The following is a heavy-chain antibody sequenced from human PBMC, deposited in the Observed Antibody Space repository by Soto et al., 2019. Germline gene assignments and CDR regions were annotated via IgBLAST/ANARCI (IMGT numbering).Heavy chain of an antibody. Sequence: QITLKESGPTLVKPTQTLTLKCSFSGFSLTSSGVGVNWIRQPPGKALEWLAVIYWDDDKRYSPSLKSRLSITKDTAKNQVVLTMTNMDPVDTATYYCAHDRELASTGWYGSDYFESWGQGILVTVSS. D-gene: IGHD6-19*01. V-gene: IGHV2-5*02. J-gene: IGHJ4*02. CDR2: IYWDDDK. CDR3: AHDRELASTGWYGSDYFES. CDR1: GFSLTSSGVG.